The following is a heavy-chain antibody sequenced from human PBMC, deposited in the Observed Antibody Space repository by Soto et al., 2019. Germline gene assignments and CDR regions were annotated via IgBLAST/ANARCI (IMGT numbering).Heavy chain of an antibody. CDR2: IYHSGYT. CDR3: ARAHYGDYGYGMDV. D-gene: IGHD4-17*01. Sequence: QLQLQESGSGLVKHSQTLSLTCAVSGGSISSGGYSWSWIRQPPGKGLEWIGYIYHSGYTYCNPSLKSRVTISVDRSKNQFSLKLSSVTAADTAVYYCARAHYGDYGYGMDVWGQGTTVTVSS. J-gene: IGHJ6*02. CDR1: GGSISSGGYS. V-gene: IGHV4-30-2*01.